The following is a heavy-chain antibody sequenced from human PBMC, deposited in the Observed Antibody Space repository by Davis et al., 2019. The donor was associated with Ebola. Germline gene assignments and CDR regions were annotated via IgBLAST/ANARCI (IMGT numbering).Heavy chain of an antibody. D-gene: IGHD3-16*01. CDR2: IRYDGSNK. Sequence: PGGSLRLSCAASGFSFTNYDMHWVRQAPGRGLEWVAFIRYDGSNKYYADSVKGRFTISRDNSKNRPYLQMNSLRAEDTAVYYCAKDPPGGEYLDHWGQGTLVTVSS. V-gene: IGHV3-30*02. CDR1: GFSFTNYD. CDR3: AKDPPGGEYLDH. J-gene: IGHJ4*02.